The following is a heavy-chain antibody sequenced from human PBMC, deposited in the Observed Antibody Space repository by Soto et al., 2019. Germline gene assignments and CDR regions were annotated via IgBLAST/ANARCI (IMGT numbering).Heavy chain of an antibody. CDR2: ITHSGGT. J-gene: IGHJ2*01. CDR1: GGSFSDYY. CDR3: ARGAYTSGWSYFWYFDL. V-gene: IGHV4-34*01. Sequence: QVQLQQWGAGLLKPSETLSLTCAVYGGSFSDYYWTWIRQPPGKGLEWIGEITHSGGTNYNPSLKSRVTISVDTSKNQFSLNLNSVNAADTAIYYCARGAYTSGWSYFWYFDLWGRDTLVTVSS. D-gene: IGHD6-19*01.